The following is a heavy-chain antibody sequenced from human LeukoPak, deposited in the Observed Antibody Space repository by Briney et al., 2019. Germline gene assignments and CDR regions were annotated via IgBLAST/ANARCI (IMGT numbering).Heavy chain of an antibody. D-gene: IGHD4-11*01. J-gene: IGHJ4*02. Sequence: GGSLRLSCAASGFTFTNYAMRWVRQAPGKGLEWVSAISGSGDSTYYADSVKGRFTISRDNSKNTLYVQMNSLRAEDTAVYYCAKAPQVTARGVVDYWGQGTLVTVSS. CDR3: AKAPQVTARGVVDY. CDR2: ISGSGDST. CDR1: GFTFTNYA. V-gene: IGHV3-23*01.